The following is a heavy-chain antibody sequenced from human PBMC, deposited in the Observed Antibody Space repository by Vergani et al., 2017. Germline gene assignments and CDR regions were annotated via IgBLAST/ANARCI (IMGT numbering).Heavy chain of an antibody. CDR2: IHTGGST. V-gene: IGHV4-61*02. CDR3: ARSRPYCTSGSCPAI. CDR1: GASIRSGSHY. J-gene: IGHJ4*02. D-gene: IGHD2-15*01. Sequence: QVQLLESGPGLLKPSETLSLTCTVSGASIRSGSHYWSWIRQPAGKGPEWIGHIHTGGSTDLNPSFKSRVSISVDTSKSQFSLKLDSVTVADTAVYYCARSRPYCTSGSCPAIWGQGTLVTVSS.